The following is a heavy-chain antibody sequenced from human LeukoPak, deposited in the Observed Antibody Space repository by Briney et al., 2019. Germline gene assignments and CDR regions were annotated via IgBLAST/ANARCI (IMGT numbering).Heavy chain of an antibody. CDR2: ISYDGSNK. D-gene: IGHD6-13*01. J-gene: IGHJ3*02. CDR1: GFTFSSYA. V-gene: IGHV3-30-3*01. Sequence: GGSLRLSCAASGFTFSSYAMHWVRQAPGKGLEWVAVISYDGSNKYYADSVKGRFTISRDNSKNTLYLQMNSLRAEDMALYYCAKDMSPRIAAAGAFDIWGQGTMVTVSS. CDR3: AKDMSPRIAAAGAFDI.